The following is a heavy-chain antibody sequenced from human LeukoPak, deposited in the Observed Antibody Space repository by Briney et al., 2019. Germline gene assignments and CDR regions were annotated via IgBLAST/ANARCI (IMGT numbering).Heavy chain of an antibody. J-gene: IGHJ6*01. Sequence: GGSLTLSCAASGFTFSSYGMHWVRQAPGKGLEWVAVIWYDGSNKYYADSVKGRFTISRDNSKNTMYRQMNSLGVEDTAIYYCAKGHAIVDGAIFLQMDVWGQGTTVTVSS. V-gene: IGHV3-33*06. CDR2: IWYDGSNK. CDR3: AKGHAIVDGAIFLQMDV. CDR1: GFTFSSYG. D-gene: IGHD6-19*01.